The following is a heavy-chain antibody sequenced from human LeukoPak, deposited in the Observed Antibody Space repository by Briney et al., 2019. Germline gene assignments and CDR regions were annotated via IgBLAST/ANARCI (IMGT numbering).Heavy chain of an antibody. CDR1: GGSISSGGYS. Sequence: SETLSLTCAVSGGSISSGGYSWSWLRQPPGKGLEWIGYIYHSGSTYYNPSLKSRVTISVDRSKNQFSLKLSSVTAADTAVYYCARGFYDILTGVYFDYWGQGTLVTVSS. CDR2: IYHSGST. D-gene: IGHD3-9*01. CDR3: ARGFYDILTGVYFDY. J-gene: IGHJ4*02. V-gene: IGHV4-30-2*01.